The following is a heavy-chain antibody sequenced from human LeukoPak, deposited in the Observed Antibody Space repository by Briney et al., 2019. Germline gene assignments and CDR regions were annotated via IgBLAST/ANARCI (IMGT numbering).Heavy chain of an antibody. V-gene: IGHV1-69*05. CDR1: GGTYSSYA. CDR3: ARGNSHDILTGHDY. Sequence: SVKVSCKASGGTYSSYAISWVRQAPGQGLEWMGGIIPIFGTANYAQKFQGRVTITTDESTSTAYMELSSLRSEDTAVYYCARGNSHDILTGHDYWGQGTLVTVSS. CDR2: IIPIFGTA. D-gene: IGHD3-9*01. J-gene: IGHJ4*02.